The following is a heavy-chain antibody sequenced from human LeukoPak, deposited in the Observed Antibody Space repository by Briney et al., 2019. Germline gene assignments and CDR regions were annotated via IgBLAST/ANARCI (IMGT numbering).Heavy chain of an antibody. CDR3: VRGRPNYHGSARGSFDN. D-gene: IGHD3-10*01. J-gene: IGHJ4*02. CDR1: GGSISSSSYY. Sequence: SETLSLTCTISGGSISSSSYYWGWIRQPPGKGLEWIGEINHSGSTNYNPSLKSRVTISVDTSKNQFSLKLTSSTAADTAVYYCVRGRPNYHGSARGSFDNWGQGTLVTVS. V-gene: IGHV4-39*07. CDR2: INHSGST.